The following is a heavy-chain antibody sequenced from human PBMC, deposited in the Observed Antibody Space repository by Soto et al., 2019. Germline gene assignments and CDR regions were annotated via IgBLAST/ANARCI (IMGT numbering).Heavy chain of an antibody. CDR2: INAGNGNT. D-gene: IGHD3-22*01. CDR1: GYTFTSYA. J-gene: IGHJ3*02. CDR3: AKSPRAMIVVVITPHDAFDI. Sequence: GPSVKVSCKASGYTFTSYAMHWVRQAPGQRLEWMGWINAGNGNTKYSQKFQGRVTITRDTSASTAYMELSSLRSEDTAVYYCAKSPRAMIVVVITPHDAFDIWGQGTMVPVSS. V-gene: IGHV1-3*01.